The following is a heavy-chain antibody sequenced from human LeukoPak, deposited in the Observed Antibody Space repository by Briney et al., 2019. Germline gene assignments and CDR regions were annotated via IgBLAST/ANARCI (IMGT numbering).Heavy chain of an antibody. CDR1: GGSFSGYY. V-gene: IGHV4-34*01. J-gene: IGHJ4*02. Sequence: SETLSLTCAVYGGSFSGYYWSWIRQPPGKGLEWIGEINHSGSTNYNPSLKSRVTISVDTSKNQFSLKLSSVTAADTAVYYCATAGGYSYGFAFDYWGQGTLVTVSS. CDR2: INHSGST. D-gene: IGHD5-18*01. CDR3: ATAGGYSYGFAFDY.